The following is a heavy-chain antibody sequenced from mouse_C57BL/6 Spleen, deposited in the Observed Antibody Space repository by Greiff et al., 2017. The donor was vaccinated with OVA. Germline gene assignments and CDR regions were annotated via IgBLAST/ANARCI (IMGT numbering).Heavy chain of an antibody. CDR1: GYTFTSYW. V-gene: IGHV1-69*01. CDR2: IDPSDSYT. J-gene: IGHJ1*03. CDR3: ARRWDIWYFDV. Sequence: QVQLQQPGAELVMPGASVKLSCKASGYTFTSYWMHWVKQRPGQGLEWIGEIDPSDSYTNYNQKFKGKSTLTVDKSSSTAYMQLSSLTSEDSAVYYCARRWDIWYFDVWGTGTTVTVSS. D-gene: IGHD1-1*02.